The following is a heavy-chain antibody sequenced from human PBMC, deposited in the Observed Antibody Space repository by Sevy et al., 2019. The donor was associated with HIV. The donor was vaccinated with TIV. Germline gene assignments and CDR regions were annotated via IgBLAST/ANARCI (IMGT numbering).Heavy chain of an antibody. J-gene: IGHJ6*02. CDR1: GGSFSGYY. Sequence: SETLSLTCAVYGGSFSGYYWSWIRQPPGKGLEWIGEINHSGSTNYNPSLKSRVTISVDTPKNQFSLKLSSVTAADTAVYYCARGRRKQQLVLYYYYGMDVWGQGTTVTVSS. D-gene: IGHD6-13*01. CDR3: ARGRRKQQLVLYYYYGMDV. V-gene: IGHV4-34*01. CDR2: INHSGST.